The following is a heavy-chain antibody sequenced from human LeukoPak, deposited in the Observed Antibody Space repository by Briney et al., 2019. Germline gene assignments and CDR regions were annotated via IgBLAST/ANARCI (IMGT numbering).Heavy chain of an antibody. V-gene: IGHV3-23*01. CDR1: GFTFTDYA. CDR3: AKDRYSRGYFD. D-gene: IGHD3-22*01. Sequence: TGGSLRLSCAASGFTFTDYAMNWVRQAPGKGLEWLSAISGSGGSTYYADSIQGRFTISRDNSKNTLYLQMNSLRAEDTAIYYCAKDRYSRGYFDWGQGTLVTVSS. CDR2: ISGSGGST. J-gene: IGHJ4*02.